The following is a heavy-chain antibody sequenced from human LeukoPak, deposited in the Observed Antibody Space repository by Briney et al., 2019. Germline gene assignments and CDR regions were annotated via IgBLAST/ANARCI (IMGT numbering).Heavy chain of an antibody. CDR2: IYSGGST. CDR1: GFTVSSNY. J-gene: IGHJ5*02. V-gene: IGHV3-66*01. CDR3: ARGYTGYRSVENWFDP. D-gene: IGHD6-19*01. Sequence: GGSLRLSCAASGFTVSSNYMSWVRQAPGKGLEWVSVIYSGGSTYYADSVKGRFTISRDNSKNTLYLQMNSLRAEDKAVYYCARGYTGYRSVENWFDPWGQGTLVTVSS.